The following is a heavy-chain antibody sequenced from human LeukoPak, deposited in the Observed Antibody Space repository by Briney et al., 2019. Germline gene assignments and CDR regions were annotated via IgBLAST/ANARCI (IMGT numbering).Heavy chain of an antibody. V-gene: IGHV4-59*01. D-gene: IGHD3-22*01. Sequence: SETLSLTCTVSGGSISSYYWSWVRQPPGKGLEWIGYIYYSGSTNYNPPHKSRDTISVDTSKNQFSLKLSSVTAANTAVYYCAREYSSGYPLWRQRTLVTVSS. CDR2: IYYSGST. CDR1: GGSISSYY. CDR3: AREYSSGYPL. J-gene: IGHJ4*02.